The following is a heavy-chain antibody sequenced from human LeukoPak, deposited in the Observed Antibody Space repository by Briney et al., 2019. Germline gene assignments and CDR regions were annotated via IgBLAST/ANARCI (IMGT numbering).Heavy chain of an antibody. J-gene: IGHJ4*02. V-gene: IGHV3-33*01. CDR2: IWYDGSNK. Sequence: GALRLSCAASGFTFSSYGMHWVRQAPGKGLEWVAVIWYDGSNKYYADSVKGRFTISRDNSKNTLYLQMNSLRAEDTAVYYCASETYYGDYFDYWGQETLVTVSS. D-gene: IGHD4-17*01. CDR1: GFTFSSYG. CDR3: ASETYYGDYFDY.